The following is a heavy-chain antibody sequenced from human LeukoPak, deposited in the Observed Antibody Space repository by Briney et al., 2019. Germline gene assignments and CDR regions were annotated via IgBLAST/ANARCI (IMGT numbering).Heavy chain of an antibody. CDR2: ISAYNGNT. Sequence: ASVKVSCKASGGTFSSYAISWVRQAPGQGLEWMGGISAYNGNTNYAQKLQGRVTMTTDTSTSTAYMELRSLRSDDTAVYYCARLDRNIAAAGTGNWFDPWGQGTLITVSS. CDR1: GGTFSSYA. V-gene: IGHV1-18*01. J-gene: IGHJ5*02. CDR3: ARLDRNIAAAGTGNWFDP. D-gene: IGHD6-13*01.